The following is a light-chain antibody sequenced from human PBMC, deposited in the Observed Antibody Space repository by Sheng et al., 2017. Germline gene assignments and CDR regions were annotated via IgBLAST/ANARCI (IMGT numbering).Light chain of an antibody. J-gene: IGKJ3*01. V-gene: IGKV1D-13*01. CDR1: QGIDNF. CDR2: DAS. CDR3: QQFNDYHFT. Sequence: IQLTQSPSSLSASVGDRITITCRASQGIDNFLAWYQQKPGTPPKLLIYDASILQSGVPSRFSGSGSGTDFALTINSLQPEDFAIYYCQQFNDYHFTFGPGTKVEIK.